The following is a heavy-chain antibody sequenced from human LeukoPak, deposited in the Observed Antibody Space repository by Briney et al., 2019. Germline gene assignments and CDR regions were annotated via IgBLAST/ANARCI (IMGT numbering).Heavy chain of an antibody. Sequence: ASVKVSCKASGYTFTSNNINWVRQAPGQGLEWMGWMDPNSADTAYALKFQGRVAMTRDTSISTAYMELSSLRPEDTAVYYCARADTSGWFVDYWGQGTLVTVSS. CDR3: ARADTSGWFVDY. J-gene: IGHJ4*02. CDR2: MDPNSADT. V-gene: IGHV1-8*01. CDR1: GYTFTSNN. D-gene: IGHD6-19*01.